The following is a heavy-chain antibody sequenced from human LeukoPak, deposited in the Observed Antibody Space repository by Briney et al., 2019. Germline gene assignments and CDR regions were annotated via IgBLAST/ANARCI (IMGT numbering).Heavy chain of an antibody. Sequence: PSETLSLTCTVSGGSISGHYWSWIRQPPGKGLEWIGYIYYSGSTNYNPSLKSRVTISVDTSKNQFSLKLSSVTAADTAVYYCARVGYYYGSGSQANWFDPWGQGTLVTVSS. CDR2: IYYSGST. CDR1: GGSISGHY. V-gene: IGHV4-59*11. J-gene: IGHJ5*02. CDR3: ARVGYYYGSGSQANWFDP. D-gene: IGHD3-10*01.